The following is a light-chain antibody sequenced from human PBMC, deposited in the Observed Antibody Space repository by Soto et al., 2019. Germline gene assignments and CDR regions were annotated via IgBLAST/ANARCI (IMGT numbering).Light chain of an antibody. CDR2: DAS. CDR3: QQYNSYSPET. Sequence: DIQMTQSPSTLSASVGDRVTITCRASQNIDIWLSWYQQKPGKAPKLLIYDASSLESGVPSRFSGSGSETEFTLTISSLQPDDFATYYCQQYNSYSPETFGQGTKVDIK. J-gene: IGKJ1*01. CDR1: QNIDIW. V-gene: IGKV1-5*01.